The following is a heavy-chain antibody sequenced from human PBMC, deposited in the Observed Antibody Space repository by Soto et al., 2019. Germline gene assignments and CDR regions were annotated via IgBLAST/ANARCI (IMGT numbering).Heavy chain of an antibody. V-gene: IGHV3-7*01. CDR1: GFTLTSHW. Sequence: CMRLSCVASGFTLTSHWISWVRQAPGKGLEWVAKIKQDGSEKYYVDCVKGRFTIYRDNAKNSLYLQMNSLRAEDTAVYYCASERGFDLWGRGTMVTVSS. CDR2: IKQDGSEK. CDR3: ASERGFDL. J-gene: IGHJ2*01.